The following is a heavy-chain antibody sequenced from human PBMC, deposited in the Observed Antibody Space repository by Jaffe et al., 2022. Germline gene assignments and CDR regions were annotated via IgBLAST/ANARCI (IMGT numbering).Heavy chain of an antibody. D-gene: IGHD6-13*01. V-gene: IGHV1-3*01. CDR1: GYTFTSYA. Sequence: QVQLVQSGAEVKKPGASVKVSCKASGYTFTSYAMHWVRQAPGQRLEWMGWINAGNGNTKYSQKFQGRVTITRDTSASTAYMELSSLRSEDTAVYYCARDSKGGQYSSSWYRVGYFDYWGQGTLVTVSS. J-gene: IGHJ4*02. CDR2: INAGNGNT. CDR3: ARDSKGGQYSSSWYRVGYFDY.